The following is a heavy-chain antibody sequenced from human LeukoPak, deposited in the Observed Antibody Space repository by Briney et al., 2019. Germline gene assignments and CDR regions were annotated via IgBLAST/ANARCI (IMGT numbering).Heavy chain of an antibody. Sequence: GGSLRLSCAASGFTFSSYAMTWVRQAPGQGLEWVSAISGSGGTTYYADSVKGRFTISRDNSKNTLYLLMNSLRAEDTAVYYCASQKRITIFGVGRGAFDIWGQGTMVTVSS. CDR1: GFTFSSYA. J-gene: IGHJ3*02. CDR3: ASQKRITIFGVGRGAFDI. CDR2: ISGSGGTT. D-gene: IGHD3-3*01. V-gene: IGHV3-23*01.